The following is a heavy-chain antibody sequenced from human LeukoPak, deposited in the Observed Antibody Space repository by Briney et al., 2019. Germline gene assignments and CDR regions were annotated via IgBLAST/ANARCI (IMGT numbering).Heavy chain of an antibody. CDR2: ISGSGGST. D-gene: IGHD2-15*01. V-gene: IGHV3-23*01. Sequence: GGSLRLSCAASGFTFSSYAMSWVRQAPGKWLEWVSAISGSGGSTYYADSGKGRFTISRDNSKNTVYLQMNSLRAEGTAVYYCAKDQGYCSGGSCYLQYYFDYWGRGTLVAVSS. CDR1: GFTFSSYA. J-gene: IGHJ4*02. CDR3: AKDQGYCSGGSCYLQYYFDY.